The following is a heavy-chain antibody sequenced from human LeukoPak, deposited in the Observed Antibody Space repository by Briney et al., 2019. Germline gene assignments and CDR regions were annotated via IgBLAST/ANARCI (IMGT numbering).Heavy chain of an antibody. D-gene: IGHD5-18*01. CDR1: GGSISSSSYY. J-gene: IGHJ4*02. CDR3: ARAYGYSYGPGYFDF. CDR2: IYYSGST. Sequence: SETLSLTCTVSGGSISSSSYYWGWIRQPPGKGLEWIGSIYYSGSTYYNPSLKSRVTISVDTSKNQFSLKLSSVTAADTAVYYCARAYGYSYGPGYFDFWGQGTLVTVSS. V-gene: IGHV4-39*07.